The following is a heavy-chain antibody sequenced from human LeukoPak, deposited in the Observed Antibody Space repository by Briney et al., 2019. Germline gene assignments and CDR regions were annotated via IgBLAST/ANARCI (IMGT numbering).Heavy chain of an antibody. D-gene: IGHD5/OR15-5a*01. Sequence: GGSLRLSCAASGFTFSSYAMHWVRQAPGKGLEWVTDISFDGDNKHYADSVRGRFMISRDNSKNTVYLQMNSLTIEDTAVYYCAREPSGNFGQLVSSAEYFQHWGQGTRVTVSS. J-gene: IGHJ1*01. CDR3: AREPSGNFGQLVSSAEYFQH. V-gene: IGHV3-30-3*01. CDR2: ISFDGDNK. CDR1: GFTFSSYA.